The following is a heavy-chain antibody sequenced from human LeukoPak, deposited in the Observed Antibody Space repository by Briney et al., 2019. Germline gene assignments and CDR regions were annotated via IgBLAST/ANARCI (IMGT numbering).Heavy chain of an antibody. CDR3: ARDPRIVGTTPPYWYFDL. CDR1: GYSISSGYC. D-gene: IGHD1-26*01. V-gene: IGHV4-38-2*02. Sequence: PSETLSLTCGVSGYSISSGYCWGWIRQPPGKGLEWIATIFHSGSTYYNPSLESRVTISVDTSRNQFSLKLSSVTAADTAIYYCARDPRIVGTTPPYWYFDLWGRGTLVTVSS. CDR2: IFHSGST. J-gene: IGHJ2*01.